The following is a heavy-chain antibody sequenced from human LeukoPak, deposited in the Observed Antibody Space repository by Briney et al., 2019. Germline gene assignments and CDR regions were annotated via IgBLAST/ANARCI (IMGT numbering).Heavy chain of an antibody. CDR1: GYTFTSYA. CDR2: INAGNGNT. Sequence: ASVKVSCKASGYTFTSYAMHWVCQAPGQRLEWMGWINAGNGNTKYSQKFQGRVTITRDTSASTAYMELSSLRSEDTAVYYCAREQSSSGWYEFDYWGQGTLVTVSS. J-gene: IGHJ4*02. V-gene: IGHV1-3*01. D-gene: IGHD6-19*01. CDR3: AREQSSSGWYEFDY.